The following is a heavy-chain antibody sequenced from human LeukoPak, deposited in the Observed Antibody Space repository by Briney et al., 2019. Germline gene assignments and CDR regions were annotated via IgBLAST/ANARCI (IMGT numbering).Heavy chain of an antibody. CDR2: IYPGDSDT. CDR3: ARQGFKWLTSLWFDP. V-gene: IGHV5-51*01. D-gene: IGHD3-22*01. Sequence: GESLQISCKGSGYSFTSYWIGWVRQMPGKGLEWMGIIYPGDSDTRYSPSFQGQVTISADKSISTAYLQWSSLKASDTAMYYCARQGFKWLTSLWFDPWGQGTLVTVSS. CDR1: GYSFTSYW. J-gene: IGHJ5*02.